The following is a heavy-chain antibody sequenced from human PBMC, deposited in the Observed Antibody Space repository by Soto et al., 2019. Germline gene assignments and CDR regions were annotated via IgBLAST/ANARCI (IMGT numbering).Heavy chain of an antibody. J-gene: IGHJ6*02. Sequence: GGSLRLSCAASGFTVSSKYMSWVRQAPGKGLEWVSVIYSDGSTYYADSVKGRFTISRDNSKNTLYLQMNSLRAEDTAVYYCARDPTLDTDMAPSYYYGMDVWGQGTTVTVSS. CDR3: ARDPTLDTDMAPSYYYGMDV. CDR2: IYSDGST. V-gene: IGHV3-53*01. D-gene: IGHD5-18*01. CDR1: GFTVSSKY.